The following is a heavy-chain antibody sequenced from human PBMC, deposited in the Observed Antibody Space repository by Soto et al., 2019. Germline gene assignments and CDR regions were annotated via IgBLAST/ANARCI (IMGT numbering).Heavy chain of an antibody. D-gene: IGHD3-16*01. CDR3: ARIPVDTYMIYWSDP. J-gene: IGHJ5*02. Sequence: TLSLTCSVSGDSVSSGDYYWSWIRQPPGKGLEWIGHVYFSGSTNYIPSLKSRLTMSVDTAKNQFSLKLNSLTAADTAVYYCARIPVDTYMIYWSDPWGQGTQVTVSS. CDR2: VYFSGST. CDR1: GDSVSSGDYY. V-gene: IGHV4-61*08.